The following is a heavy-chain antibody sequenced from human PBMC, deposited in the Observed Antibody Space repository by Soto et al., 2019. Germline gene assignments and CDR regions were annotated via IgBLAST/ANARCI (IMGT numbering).Heavy chain of an antibody. D-gene: IGHD3-10*01. V-gene: IGHV1-8*02. CDR2: MNPNSGNT. Sequence: VASVKVSCKASGYTFTGYYMHWVRQATGQGLEWMGWMNPNSGNTGYAQKFQGRVTMTRNTSISTAYMELSSLRSEDTAVYYCARGRGVRGVIWKSWGQGTLVTVSS. CDR3: ARGRGVRGVIWKS. J-gene: IGHJ5*02. CDR1: GYTFTGYY.